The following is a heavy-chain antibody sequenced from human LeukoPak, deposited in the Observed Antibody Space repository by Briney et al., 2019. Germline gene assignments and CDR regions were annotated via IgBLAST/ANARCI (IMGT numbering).Heavy chain of an antibody. CDR2: ISNNGNT. J-gene: IGHJ5*02. CDR3: ARTTVHPNKFDP. V-gene: IGHV4-34*10. Sequence: SETLSLTCAVYGGSFSGYYWSWIRQHPGKGLEWLGYISNNGNTYYSPSFERRTSMSVDTSKNQFSLRLTLVTAADTAIYYCARTTVHPNKFDPWGQGTLVTVSS. CDR1: GGSFSGYY. D-gene: IGHD1-1*01.